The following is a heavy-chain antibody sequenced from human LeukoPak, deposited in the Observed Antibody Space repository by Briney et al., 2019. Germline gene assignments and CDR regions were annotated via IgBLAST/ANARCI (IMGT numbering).Heavy chain of an antibody. CDR3: AKGQELDDGVFDS. Sequence: GGSLRLSCAASGFTFSSIAMTWVRQAPGKGLEWVSTIRSNGDTTYNADSVKGRFTISRDNSKNTLYLQLNSLRVEDTAIYYCAKGQELDDGVFDSWGQGTLVTVSS. CDR1: GFTFSSIA. CDR2: IRSNGDTT. J-gene: IGHJ4*02. V-gene: IGHV3-23*01. D-gene: IGHD1-1*01.